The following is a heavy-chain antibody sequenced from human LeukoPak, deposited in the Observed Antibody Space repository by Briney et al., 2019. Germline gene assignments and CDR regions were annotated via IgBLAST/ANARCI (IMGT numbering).Heavy chain of an antibody. CDR1: GFTFSSYA. J-gene: IGHJ4*02. D-gene: IGHD2-2*01. CDR2: ISGSGDGT. V-gene: IGHV3-23*01. Sequence: GGSLRLSCAASGFTFSSYAMSWVRQAPGKGLEWVSGISGSGDGTYYVDSVKGRFTISRDNSKNTLYLRMNSLRAEDTAAYYCAKFRLFNVVVPAADCWGQGTLVTVSS. CDR3: AKFRLFNVVVPAADC.